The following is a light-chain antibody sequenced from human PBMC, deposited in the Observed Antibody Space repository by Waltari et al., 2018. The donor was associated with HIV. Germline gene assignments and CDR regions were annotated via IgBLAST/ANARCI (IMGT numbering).Light chain of an antibody. CDR1: QSVLYGSNSKNY. V-gene: IGKV4-1*01. J-gene: IGKJ2*01. Sequence: DIVMTQSPDSLAVSLGERATINCKSSQSVLYGSNSKNYLAWYQQKPGQPPKLLIYWASTRESGVPDRFSGSGSGTDFTLTISSLQAEDVAVYYCQQYYSTPNTFGQGTKLEIK. CDR3: QQYYSTPNT. CDR2: WAS.